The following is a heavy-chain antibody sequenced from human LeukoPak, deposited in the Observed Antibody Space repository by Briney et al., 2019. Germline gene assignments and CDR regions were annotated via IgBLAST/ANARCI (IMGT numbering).Heavy chain of an antibody. CDR2: IYYSGST. V-gene: IGHV4-59*08. J-gene: IGHJ6*03. Sequence: TSETLSLTCTVSGGSISSYYWSWIRQPPGKGLEWIGYIYYSGSTNYNPSLKSRITISVDTSKNQFSLKLSSVTAADTAVYYCARRRMAGTSDYYYMDVWGKGTTVTVSS. CDR3: ARRRMAGTSDYYYMDV. CDR1: GGSISSYY. D-gene: IGHD6-19*01.